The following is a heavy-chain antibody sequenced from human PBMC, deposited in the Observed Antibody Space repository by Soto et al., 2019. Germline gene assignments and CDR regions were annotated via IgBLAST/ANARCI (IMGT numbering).Heavy chain of an antibody. Sequence: GGTLRLSCAASGYTFKESAMNWVRRDPGKGLEWVASISDTGASTWYAESVRGRLSISRDNSKNTLYLQMNSLRGEDTAVYYCAKGRGSGWAWYFDNWGQGTLVTVSS. CDR2: ISDTGAST. CDR3: AKGRGSGWAWYFDN. V-gene: IGHV3-23*01. J-gene: IGHJ4*02. CDR1: GYTFKESA. D-gene: IGHD6-19*01.